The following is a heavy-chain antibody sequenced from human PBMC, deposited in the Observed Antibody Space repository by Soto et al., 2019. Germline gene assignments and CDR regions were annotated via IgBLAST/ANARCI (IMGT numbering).Heavy chain of an antibody. CDR2: IYYSGST. Sequence: QVQLQESGPGLVKPSQTLSLTCTVSGGSISSGDYYWSWIRQPPGKGLEWIGYIYYSGSTYYNPSIKSRVTISVDTSKNQFSLKLSSVTAADTAVYYCARELDSSGYYFDYWGQGTLVTVSS. V-gene: IGHV4-30-4*01. CDR1: GGSISSGDYY. J-gene: IGHJ4*02. CDR3: ARELDSSGYYFDY. D-gene: IGHD3-22*01.